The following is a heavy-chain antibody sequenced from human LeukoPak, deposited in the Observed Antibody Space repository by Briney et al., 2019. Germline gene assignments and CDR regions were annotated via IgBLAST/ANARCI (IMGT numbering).Heavy chain of an antibody. D-gene: IGHD5-18*01. CDR1: GFSFRNSW. CDR2: IKQDGSEQ. V-gene: IGHV3-7*01. J-gene: IGHJ4*02. Sequence: GGSLRLSCAASGFSFRNSWMSWVRQAPGKGLEWVANIKQDGSEQFYLDSVKGRFTISRDNAKNTLYLQMNSLRAEDTAVYYCARGHVDTAMAVDYWGQGTLVTVSS. CDR3: ARGHVDTAMAVDY.